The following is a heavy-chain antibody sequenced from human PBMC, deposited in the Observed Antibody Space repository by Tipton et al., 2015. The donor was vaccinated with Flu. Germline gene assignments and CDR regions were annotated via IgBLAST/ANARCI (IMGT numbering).Heavy chain of an antibody. D-gene: IGHD5-12*01. Sequence: QVQLVQSGAEVKKPGASVKVSCKASGYTFTNYGLSWVRQAPGQGLEWMAWISGHNGDTNYAQKFQGRVTMTTDTSTSTVYMELRSLTSDDTAVYYCARDWDRVTLAQYHGMDVWGQGTTVTVS. J-gene: IGHJ6*02. CDR1: GYTFTNYG. CDR3: ARDWDRVTLAQYHGMDV. V-gene: IGHV1-18*01. CDR2: ISGHNGDT.